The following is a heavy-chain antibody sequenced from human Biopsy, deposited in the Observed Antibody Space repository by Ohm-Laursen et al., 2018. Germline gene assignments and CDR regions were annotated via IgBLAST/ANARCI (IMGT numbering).Heavy chain of an antibody. Sequence: GTLSLTCTVSGDSVTKYYWSWIRQPPGKGLEWIGHIYSSVMTTYTPSLQSRVSISVDTSRNQVSLTLSSVTAADTAVYYCARDSGILNYGNFKYYHYYGMDVWGQGTKATVSS. CDR1: GDSVTKYY. J-gene: IGHJ6*02. D-gene: IGHD4-11*01. CDR3: ARDSGILNYGNFKYYHYYGMDV. CDR2: IYSSVMT. V-gene: IGHV4-59*02.